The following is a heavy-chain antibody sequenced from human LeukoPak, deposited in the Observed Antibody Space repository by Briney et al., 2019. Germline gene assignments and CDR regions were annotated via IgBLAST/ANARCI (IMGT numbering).Heavy chain of an antibody. D-gene: IGHD2-15*01. CDR2: ISSSGSTI. CDR1: GFTFSDYY. CDR3: ARAEVYCSGGSCYSDYYGMDV. V-gene: IGHV3-11*01. Sequence: GGSLRLSCAASGFTFSDYYMSWIRQAPGKGLEWVSYISSSGSTIYYADSVKGRFTISRDNAKNSLYLQMNSLRAEDTAVYYCARAEVYCSGGSCYSDYYGMDVWGQGTTVTVSS. J-gene: IGHJ6*02.